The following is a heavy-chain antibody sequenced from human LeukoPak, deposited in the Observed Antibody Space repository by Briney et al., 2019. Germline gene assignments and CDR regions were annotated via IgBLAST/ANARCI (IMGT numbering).Heavy chain of an antibody. J-gene: IGHJ6*02. CDR3: AREYCSSTSCYARDYYYYYGMDV. V-gene: IGHV3-30-3*01. Sequence: GGSLRLSCTASGFTFSSCAMHWVRQAPGKGLEWVAVISYDGNNKYYADSVKGRFTISRDNSKNTLYLRMNSLRAEDTAVYYCAREYCSSTSCYARDYYYYYGMDVWGQGTTVTVSS. D-gene: IGHD2-2*01. CDR2: ISYDGNNK. CDR1: GFTFSSCA.